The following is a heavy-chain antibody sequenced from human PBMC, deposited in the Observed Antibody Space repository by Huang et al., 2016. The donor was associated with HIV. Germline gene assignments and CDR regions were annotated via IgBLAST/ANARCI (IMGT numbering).Heavy chain of an antibody. CDR3: AKPYSGSSNQVFDY. D-gene: IGHD1-26*01. CDR1: GFTFNIYA. CDR2: MRASGDTK. Sequence: EVRLLESGGRLVQSGESLRLSCSASGFTFNIYAMSWVRQAPGKGREWVEWMRASGDTKKYPDSVKGRFTISRDNSRIILYLQMSSLGVEATAMYYCAKPYSGSSNQVFDYWGQGTMVTVSS. V-gene: IGHV3-23*01. J-gene: IGHJ4*02.